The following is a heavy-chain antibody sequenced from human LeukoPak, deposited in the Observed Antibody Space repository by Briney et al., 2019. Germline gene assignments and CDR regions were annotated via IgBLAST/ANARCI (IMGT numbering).Heavy chain of an antibody. J-gene: IGHJ6*03. CDR2: IIPIFGTA. V-gene: IGHV1-69*13. CDR3: ARGRKGAVVPAAIRGYEVVLGHYYYMDV. CDR1: GYTFTDYY. D-gene: IGHD2-2*01. Sequence: SVKISCKVSGYTFTDYYMHWVQQAPGQGLEWMGGIIPIFGTANYAQKFQGRVTITADESTSTAYMELSSLRSEDTAVYYCARGRKGAVVPAAIRGYEVVLGHYYYMDVWGKGTTVTVSS.